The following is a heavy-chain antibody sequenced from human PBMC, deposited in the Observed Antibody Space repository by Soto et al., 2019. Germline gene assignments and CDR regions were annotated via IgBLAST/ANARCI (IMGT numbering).Heavy chain of an antibody. D-gene: IGHD3-16*02. CDR2: IHNNGNT. V-gene: IGHV4-30-4*01. CDR1: GGSIDDINSY. Sequence: QVQLQESGPGLVMPSQTLSLTCAVSGGSIDDINSYWTWIRQSPGRSPEWIGYIHNNGNTFYSPSLKRRLAISIDRSKSQFSLKLSAVTAADTAFYYCARSTYGEGYPHFFADWGQGTLVTVSS. J-gene: IGHJ4*02. CDR3: ARSTYGEGYPHFFAD.